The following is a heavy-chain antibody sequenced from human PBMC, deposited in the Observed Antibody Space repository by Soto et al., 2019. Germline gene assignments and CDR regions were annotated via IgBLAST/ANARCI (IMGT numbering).Heavy chain of an antibody. Sequence: PSETLSLTCTVSGGSISSGGYYWSWIRQHPGKGLEWIGYIYYSGSTYYNPSLKSRVTISVDTSKNQFSLKLSSVTAADTAVYYCARGLRYFDVVFDYWGQGTLVTVSS. CDR2: IYYSGST. CDR1: GGSISSGGYY. V-gene: IGHV4-31*03. CDR3: ARGLRYFDVVFDY. J-gene: IGHJ4*02. D-gene: IGHD3-9*01.